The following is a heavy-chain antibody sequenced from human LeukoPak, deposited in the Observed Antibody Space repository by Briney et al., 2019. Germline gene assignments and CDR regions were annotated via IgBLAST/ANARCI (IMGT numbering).Heavy chain of an antibody. CDR3: ARVEWELLFNYFDY. CDR1: GFTFSSYE. CDR2: ISSSGSTI. D-gene: IGHD1-26*01. J-gene: IGHJ4*02. Sequence: PGGSLRLSCAASGFTFSSYEMNWVRQAPGKGLEWVSYISSSGSTIYYADSVKGRFTISRDNAKNSLYLQMNSLRAEDTVVYHCARVEWELLFNYFDYWGQGTLVTVSS. V-gene: IGHV3-48*03.